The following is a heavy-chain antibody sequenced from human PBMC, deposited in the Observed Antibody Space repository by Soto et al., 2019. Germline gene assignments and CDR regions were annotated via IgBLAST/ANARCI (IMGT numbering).Heavy chain of an antibody. V-gene: IGHV4-39*01. D-gene: IGHD3-9*01. J-gene: IGHJ5*02. CDR3: ARRERAAGTDWWFDP. CDR2: IYYNGNT. Sequence: QLQLQESGPGLVKPSETLSLTCIVSGGSISSSSFHWGWIRQPPGKGLEWIGSIYYNGNTYYSPSLKSRVTXPXAXSXXQFPLKLSSVTAADTAVYYCARRERAAGTDWWFDPWGQGTLVTVSS. CDR1: GGSISSSSFH.